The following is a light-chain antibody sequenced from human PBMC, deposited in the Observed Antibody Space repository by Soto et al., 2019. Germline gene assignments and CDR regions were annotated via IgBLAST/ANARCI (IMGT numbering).Light chain of an antibody. CDR3: SSYTSTSTV. Sequence: QSVLTQPASVSGSPGQSITISCTGISSDGDDYKDVSWYQQHPGKAPKLMIYEVTYRPSGVSNRFSGSKSGNTASLTISGLHAEDEADYYCSSYTSTSTVFGTGTKVTVL. CDR2: EVT. CDR1: SSDGDDYKD. V-gene: IGLV2-14*01. J-gene: IGLJ1*01.